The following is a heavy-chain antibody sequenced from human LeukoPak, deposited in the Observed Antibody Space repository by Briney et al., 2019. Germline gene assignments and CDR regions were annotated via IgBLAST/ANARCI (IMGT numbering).Heavy chain of an antibody. CDR2: ISSDGTSK. J-gene: IGHJ4*02. CDR3: ARDVILPGNYFFDY. CDR1: GFNLNNYA. Sequence: PGGSLRLSFEGSGFNLNNYAVHWVRQAPGRGLEWVAVISSDGTSKYYADSVKGRFTISRDNSKDMLYLQMNNLRPEDTALYYCARDVILPGNYFFDYWGQGTLVTVSS. D-gene: IGHD3-9*01. V-gene: IGHV3-30-3*01.